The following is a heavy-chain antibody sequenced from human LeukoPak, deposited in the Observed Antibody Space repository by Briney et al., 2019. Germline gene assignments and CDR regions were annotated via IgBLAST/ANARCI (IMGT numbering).Heavy chain of an antibody. CDR1: GFTFSDYY. J-gene: IGHJ5*02. CDR2: ISSSGSTI. D-gene: IGHD3-22*01. Sequence: GGSLRLSCAASGFTFSDYYMSWIRQAPGKGLEWVSYISSSGSTIYYADSVKGRFTISRDNAKNSLYLQMNSLRAEDTAVYYCAREVGYYDSSGYYGWFDPWGQGTLVTVSS. V-gene: IGHV3-11*04. CDR3: AREVGYYDSSGYYGWFDP.